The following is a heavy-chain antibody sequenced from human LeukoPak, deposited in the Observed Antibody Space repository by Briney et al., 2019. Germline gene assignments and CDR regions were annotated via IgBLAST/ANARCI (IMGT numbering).Heavy chain of an antibody. J-gene: IGHJ4*02. CDR2: INHSGST. V-gene: IGHV4-34*01. Sequence: GSLRLSCAASGFTFSSSAMSWIRQPPGKGLEWIGEINHSGSTNYNPSLKSRVTISVDTSKNQFSLKLSSVTAADTAVYYCARTGVISGHYYRRYYFDYWGQGTLVTVSS. CDR1: GFTFSSSA. CDR3: ARTGVISGHYYRRYYFDY. D-gene: IGHD3-22*01.